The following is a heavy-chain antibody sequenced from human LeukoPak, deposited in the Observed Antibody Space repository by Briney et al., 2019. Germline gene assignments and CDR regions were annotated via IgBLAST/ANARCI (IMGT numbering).Heavy chain of an antibody. J-gene: IGHJ4*02. CDR2: IWYDGSNK. CDR1: GFTFSSYS. D-gene: IGHD3-9*01. CDR3: ARDQEGRYYDILTGYFLSGGLDY. V-gene: IGHV3-33*08. Sequence: GGSLRLSCAASGFTFSSYSMNWVRQAPGKGLEWVAVIWYDGSNKYYADSVKGRFTISRDNSKNTLYLQMNSLRAEDTAVYYCARDQEGRYYDILTGYFLSGGLDYWGQGTLVTVSS.